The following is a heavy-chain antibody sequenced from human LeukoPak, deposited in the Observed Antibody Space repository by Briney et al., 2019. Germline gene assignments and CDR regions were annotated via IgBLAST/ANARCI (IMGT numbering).Heavy chain of an antibody. Sequence: PSETLSLTCTVSGGSINTYYWSWIRQSPGKGLEWIGYIYYSGSTNYNPSLKSRVTISVDTSKNQFSLKLSSVTAADTAVYYCARDGYCSSTSCPPGAYYYYMDVWGKGTTVTVSS. CDR2: IYYSGST. J-gene: IGHJ6*03. V-gene: IGHV4-59*12. D-gene: IGHD2-2*03. CDR1: GGSINTYY. CDR3: ARDGYCSSTSCPPGAYYYYMDV.